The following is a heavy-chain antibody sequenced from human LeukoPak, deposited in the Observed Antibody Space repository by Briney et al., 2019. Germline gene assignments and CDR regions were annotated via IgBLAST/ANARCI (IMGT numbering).Heavy chain of an antibody. J-gene: IGHJ6*03. CDR2: IYYSGST. Sequence: SETLSLTCTVSGGSISSYYWSWIRQPPGKGLEWIGYIYYSGSTNYNPSLKSRVTISVDTSKNQFSLRLSSVTTADTARYYCARVLRYCSGGNCYSGGLGYMDVWGKGTTVTISS. D-gene: IGHD2-15*01. CDR1: GGSISSYY. V-gene: IGHV4-59*01. CDR3: ARVLRYCSGGNCYSGGLGYMDV.